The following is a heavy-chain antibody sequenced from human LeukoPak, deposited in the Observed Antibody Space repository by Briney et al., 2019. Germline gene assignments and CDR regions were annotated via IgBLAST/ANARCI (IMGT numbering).Heavy chain of an antibody. D-gene: IGHD2-2*01. Sequence: SETLSLTCTVAGGSISSHYWSWIRQPPGKGLEWIGYIYYSGSTNYNPSLKSRVTISVDTSKNQFSLKLSSVTAADTAVYYCASICCSSISCYMDVWGKGTTVTVSS. CDR2: IYYSGST. CDR3: ASICCSSISCYMDV. J-gene: IGHJ6*04. V-gene: IGHV4-59*11. CDR1: GGSISSHY.